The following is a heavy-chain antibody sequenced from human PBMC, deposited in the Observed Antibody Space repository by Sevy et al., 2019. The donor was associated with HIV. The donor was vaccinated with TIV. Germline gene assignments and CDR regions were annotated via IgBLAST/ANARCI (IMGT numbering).Heavy chain of an antibody. J-gene: IGHJ6*02. Sequence: GGSLRLSCVVSGISFTTSGMHWVRQAPGKGLEWVAVISYHGRDKFYAESVKGRCTISRDNSKNMLYLQMNSLRAEDTAVYYCAKDFTGYNGMDFWGQGTMVTVSS. CDR3: AKDFTGYNGMDF. CDR1: GISFTTSG. V-gene: IGHV3-30*18. D-gene: IGHD3-9*01. CDR2: ISYHGRDK.